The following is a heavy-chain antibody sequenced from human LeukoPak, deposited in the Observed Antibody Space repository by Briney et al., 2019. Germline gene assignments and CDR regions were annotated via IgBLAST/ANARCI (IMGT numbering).Heavy chain of an antibody. D-gene: IGHD2/OR15-2a*01. V-gene: IGHV6-1*01. J-gene: IGHJ4*02. CDR2: TYYRSKWRN. Sequence: SQTLSLTFAISGDSVSINSAAWNWVRQSPSRGLEWLGRTYYRSKWRNDYAVSVKSRITISPDTSKNQFSLQLNSVTPEHTSVYYCVRDLSWRFDYWGQGPLLTVPS. CDR1: GDSVSINSAA. CDR3: VRDLSWRFDY.